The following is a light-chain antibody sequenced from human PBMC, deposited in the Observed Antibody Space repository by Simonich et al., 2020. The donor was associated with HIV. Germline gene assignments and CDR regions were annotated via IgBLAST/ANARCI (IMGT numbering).Light chain of an antibody. J-gene: IGKJ1*01. Sequence: DIVMTQSPATLSVSPGERAALSCRASQSVSSNLACSQPKPGPAPRLLIYGASTRATGIPARFSGSGSGTEFTLTISSLQSEDFAVYYCQQYDTWWTFGQGTKVEIK. CDR3: QQYDTWWT. V-gene: IGKV3-15*01. CDR1: QSVSSN. CDR2: GAS.